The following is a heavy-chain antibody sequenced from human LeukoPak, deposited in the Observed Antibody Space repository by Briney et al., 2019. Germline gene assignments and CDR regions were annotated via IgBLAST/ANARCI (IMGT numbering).Heavy chain of an antibody. D-gene: IGHD6-13*01. CDR2: IRYDGSTK. CDR3: AKVAAAVTDYYYYYMDV. Sequence: GGSLRLSCAASGFTFSSYGMHWVRQAPGKGLEWVAFIRYDGSTKYYADSVKGRFTISRDNSKNTLYLQMNSLRPEDTAVYYCAKVAAAVTDYYYYYMDVWGKGTTVTVSS. J-gene: IGHJ6*03. V-gene: IGHV3-30*02. CDR1: GFTFSSYG.